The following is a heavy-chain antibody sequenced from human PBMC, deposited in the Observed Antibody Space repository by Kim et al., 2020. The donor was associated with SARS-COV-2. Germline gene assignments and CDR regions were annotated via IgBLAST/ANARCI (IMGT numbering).Heavy chain of an antibody. CDR1: GGSISSSSYY. Sequence: SETLSLTCTVSGGSISSSSYYWGWIRQPPGKGLEWIGSIYYSGSTYYNPSLKSRVTISVDTSKNQFSLKLSSVTAADTAVYYCARQVGLERHWFDPWGQGTLVTVSS. V-gene: IGHV4-39*01. CDR2: IYYSGST. D-gene: IGHD1-1*01. CDR3: ARQVGLERHWFDP. J-gene: IGHJ5*02.